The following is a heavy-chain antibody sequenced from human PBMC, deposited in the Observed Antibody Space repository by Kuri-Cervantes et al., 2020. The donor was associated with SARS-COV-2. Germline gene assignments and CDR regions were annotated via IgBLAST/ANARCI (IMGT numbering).Heavy chain of an antibody. V-gene: IGHV3-21*01. J-gene: IGHJ6*02. CDR3: AKADASDTSGYYKYAVDV. Sequence: GESLKISCAASGFTFSSYSMNWVRQAPGKGLEWVSSISSSSSYIYYADSVKGRFTISRDNSKNTLYLQMNSLRADDTAVYYCAKADASDTSGYYKYAVDVWGQGTSVTVSS. CDR1: GFTFSSYS. D-gene: IGHD3-22*01. CDR2: ISSSSSYI.